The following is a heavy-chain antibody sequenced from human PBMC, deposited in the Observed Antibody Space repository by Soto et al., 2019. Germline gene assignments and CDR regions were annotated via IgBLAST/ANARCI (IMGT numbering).Heavy chain of an antibody. CDR2: IYHSGST. D-gene: IGHD1-26*01. Sequence: SETLSLTCAVSGGSISSGGYSWSWIRQPPGKGLEWIGYIYHSGSTYYNPSLKSRVTISVDRSKNQFSLKLSSVTAADTAVYYCARGSGSYPIDYWGQGTLVTVSS. J-gene: IGHJ4*02. CDR3: ARGSGSYPIDY. CDR1: GGSISSGGYS. V-gene: IGHV4-30-2*01.